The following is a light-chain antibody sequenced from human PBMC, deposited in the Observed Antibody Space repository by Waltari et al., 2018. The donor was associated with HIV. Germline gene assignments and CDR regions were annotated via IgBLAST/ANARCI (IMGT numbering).Light chain of an antibody. Sequence: QSVLTPPPSVSGAPGQTVTVSCTGSTSNLGANFAVHWYQHLPGTAPKLLIYGNNNRPSGVPARFSGSRSGSSASLAITGLQAEDEADYYCQSYDNVLTAVIFGGGTKVTVL. CDR1: TSNLGANFA. CDR2: GNN. CDR3: QSYDNVLTAVI. J-gene: IGLJ2*01. V-gene: IGLV1-40*01.